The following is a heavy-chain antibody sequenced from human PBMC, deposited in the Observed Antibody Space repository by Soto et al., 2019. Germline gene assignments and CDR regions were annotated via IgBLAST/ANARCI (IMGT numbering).Heavy chain of an antibody. V-gene: IGHV4-34*01. CDR2: IHPSGST. CDR3: ARGRDEYKLGNV. D-gene: IGHD1-1*01. Sequence: QVQLQQCGAGLLKPSETLSLTCAVSGGSLSDYYWPWIRQSPGKGLEWIGEIHPSGSTYYNPSLRSRVTITVNTSQNQFSLKLTSLTAAYTAIYYCARGRDEYKLGNVWGHGTTVPVSS. J-gene: IGHJ6*02. CDR1: GGSLSDYY.